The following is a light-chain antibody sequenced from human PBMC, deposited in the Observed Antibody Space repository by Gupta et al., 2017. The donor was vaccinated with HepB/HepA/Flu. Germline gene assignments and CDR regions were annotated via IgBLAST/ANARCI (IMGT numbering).Light chain of an antibody. CDR1: QSLLHSSGNNY. CDR3: RQGLQTPYT. V-gene: IGKV2-28*01. CDR2: FGS. Sequence: DIVMTQSPLSLPVTPGEPASISCRSSQSLLHSSGNNYLEWYLQKPGQSPHLLFYFGSNRASGVPDRFSGSGSGTDFTLQISRVEAEDVGVYYCRQGLQTPYTVGQGTKLEIK. J-gene: IGKJ2*01.